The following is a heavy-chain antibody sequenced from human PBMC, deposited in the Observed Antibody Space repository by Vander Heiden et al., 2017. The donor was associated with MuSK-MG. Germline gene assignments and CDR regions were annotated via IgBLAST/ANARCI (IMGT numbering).Heavy chain of an antibody. V-gene: IGHV3-48*01. J-gene: IGHJ4*02. CDR3: ARDAPDAYDSSVCFDY. CDR1: GFTSTSYS. CDR2: MSSSSSTT. D-gene: IGHD3-22*01. Sequence: EVQLLESGGGLVQPGGSLRISCPASGFTSTSYSMNWVRRAPGKGLEWVSFMSSSSSTTYYADSVKGRFTISRDNAKNSLYLQMNSLRAEDTAVYYCARDAPDAYDSSVCFDYWGQGTLVTVSS.